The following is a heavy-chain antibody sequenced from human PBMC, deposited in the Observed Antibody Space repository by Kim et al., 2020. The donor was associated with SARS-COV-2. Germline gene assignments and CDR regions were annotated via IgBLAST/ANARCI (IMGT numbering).Heavy chain of an antibody. V-gene: IGHV4-34*01. CDR2: INHSGST. Sequence: SETLSLTCAVYGGSFSGYYWSWIRQPPGKGLEWIGEINHSGSTNYNPSLKSRVTISVDTCKNQFSLKLSSVTAADTAVYYCARVSITMIVVVIIPYYYYGMDVWGQGTTVTVSS. J-gene: IGHJ6*02. CDR1: GGSFSGYY. D-gene: IGHD3-22*01. CDR3: ARVSITMIVVVIIPYYYYGMDV.